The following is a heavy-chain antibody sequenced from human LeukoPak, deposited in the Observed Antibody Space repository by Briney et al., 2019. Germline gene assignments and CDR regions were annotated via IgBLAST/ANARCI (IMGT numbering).Heavy chain of an antibody. Sequence: KPSETLSLTCVVSGDSITSGYYWAWIRQPPGKGLEWIGSIFNSGSTYRNPSLRSRVTISLNTSKNQISLILSSMTAADTAVYYCARSSSVDTALVGVHWFDPWGQGTLVTVST. CDR1: GDSITSGYY. CDR3: ARSSSVDTALVGVHWFDP. CDR2: IFNSGST. D-gene: IGHD5-18*01. V-gene: IGHV4-38-2*01. J-gene: IGHJ5*02.